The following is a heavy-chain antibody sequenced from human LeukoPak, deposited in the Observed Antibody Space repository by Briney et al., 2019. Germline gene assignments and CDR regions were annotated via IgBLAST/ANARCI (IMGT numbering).Heavy chain of an antibody. CDR2: ISGSGGST. Sequence: GGSLRLSCAASGFTFSSYAMSWVRQAPGKGLEWVSAISGSGGSTYYADSVKGRFTISRDNSKNTLYLQMNSLRAEDTAVYYCAKDLMDYYGSGSYAFDIWGQGTMVTVSS. CDR3: AKDLMDYYGSGSYAFDI. V-gene: IGHV3-23*01. J-gene: IGHJ3*02. D-gene: IGHD3-10*01. CDR1: GFTFSSYA.